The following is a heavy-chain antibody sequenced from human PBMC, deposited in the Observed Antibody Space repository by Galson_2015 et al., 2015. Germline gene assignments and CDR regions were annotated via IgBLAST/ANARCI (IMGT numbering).Heavy chain of an antibody. Sequence: SVKVSCKASGYTFTSYGISWVRQAPGQGLEWMGWISAYNGNTNYAQKVQGRVTMTTDTSTSTAYMELRSLTSDDTAVYYCANSPRWGPYYFDYWGQGTLVIVSS. CDR2: ISAYNGNT. J-gene: IGHJ4*02. D-gene: IGHD4-23*01. CDR1: GYTFTSYG. V-gene: IGHV1-18*01. CDR3: ANSPRWGPYYFDY.